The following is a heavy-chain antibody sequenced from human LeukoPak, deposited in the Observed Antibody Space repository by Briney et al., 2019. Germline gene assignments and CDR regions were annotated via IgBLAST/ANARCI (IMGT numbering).Heavy chain of an antibody. CDR2: ISSNGVNT. CDR3: AKDLRSGGY. D-gene: IGHD3-3*01. CDR1: GFPFSTYA. J-gene: IGHJ4*02. Sequence: GGSLRFSCAASGFPFSTYALHWVRQAPGEGLEYVSAISSNGVNTYYGNSVKGRFTISRDNSKNTLDLQMGSLRAEDTALYYCAKDLRSGGYWGQGTLVTVSS. V-gene: IGHV3-64*01.